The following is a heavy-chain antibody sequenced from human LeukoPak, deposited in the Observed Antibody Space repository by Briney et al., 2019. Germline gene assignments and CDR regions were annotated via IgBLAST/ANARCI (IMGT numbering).Heavy chain of an antibody. CDR3: ARSTSSEYDIYHFDY. D-gene: IGHD3-9*01. CDR1: GFTFSSYE. Sequence: GGSLRLSWAASGFTFSSYEMNWVRQAPGKGLEWVSYISNSGDSTYYADSVKGRFTISRDNAKNSLYLQMNSLRAEDTAVYYCARSTSSEYDIYHFDYWGQGTLVTVSS. V-gene: IGHV3-48*03. J-gene: IGHJ4*02. CDR2: ISNSGDST.